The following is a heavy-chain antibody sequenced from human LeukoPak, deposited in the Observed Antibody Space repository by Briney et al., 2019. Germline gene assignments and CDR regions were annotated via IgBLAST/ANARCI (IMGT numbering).Heavy chain of an antibody. CDR1: GFTFSSYA. CDR3: AASERGYYIFDY. CDR2: ISGSGGST. Sequence: PGGSLRLSCAASGFTFSSYAMSWVRQAPGKGLEWVSAISGSGGSTYYADSVKGRFTISRDNSKNTPYLQMNSLRAEDTAVYYCAASERGYYIFDYWGQGTLVTVSS. V-gene: IGHV3-23*01. D-gene: IGHD3-3*01. J-gene: IGHJ4*02.